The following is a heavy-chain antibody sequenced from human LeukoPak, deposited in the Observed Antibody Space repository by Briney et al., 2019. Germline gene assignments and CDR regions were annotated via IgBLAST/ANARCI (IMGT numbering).Heavy chain of an antibody. CDR2: IFPSGYT. CDR1: GASVSGTNW. V-gene: IGHV4-4*02. Sequence: SETLSLTCAVSGASVSGTNWWTWVRQTPGKGLEWIGEIFPSGYTNYNPSLTSRVTISLDDSKNRFSLRLTSVTAADTAVYYCARLGLYSNYRVIPDDYWGQGTLVTVSS. CDR3: ARLGLYSNYRVIPDDY. D-gene: IGHD4-11*01. J-gene: IGHJ4*02.